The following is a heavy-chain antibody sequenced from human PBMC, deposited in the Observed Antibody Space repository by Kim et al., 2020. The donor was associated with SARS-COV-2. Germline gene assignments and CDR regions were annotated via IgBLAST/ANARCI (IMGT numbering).Heavy chain of an antibody. J-gene: IGHJ4*02. D-gene: IGHD3-3*01. CDR1: GFTFSSYA. V-gene: IGHV3-23*01. Sequence: GGSLRLSCAASGFTFSSYAMSWVRQAPGKGLEWVSAISGSGGSTYYADSVKGRFTISRDNSKNTLYLQMNSLRAEDTAVYYCANTKGGGNYDFWCGYYIPLDFCFVYSGQGTLVTVSS. CDR2: ISGSGGST. CDR3: ANTKGGGNYDFWCGYYIPLDFCFVY.